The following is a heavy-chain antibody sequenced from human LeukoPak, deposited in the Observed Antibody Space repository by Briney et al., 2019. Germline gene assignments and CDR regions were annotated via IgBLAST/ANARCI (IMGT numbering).Heavy chain of an antibody. CDR3: ARGSYGDYRGDAFDI. CDR2: ISSSSSTI. V-gene: IGHV3-48*01. D-gene: IGHD4-17*01. Sequence: GRSLRLSCAASGFTFSSYSMNWVRQAPGKGLEWVSYISSSSSTIYYADSVKGRFTISRDNAKNSLYLQMNSLRAEDTAVYYCARGSYGDYRGDAFDIWGQGTMVTVSS. J-gene: IGHJ3*02. CDR1: GFTFSSYS.